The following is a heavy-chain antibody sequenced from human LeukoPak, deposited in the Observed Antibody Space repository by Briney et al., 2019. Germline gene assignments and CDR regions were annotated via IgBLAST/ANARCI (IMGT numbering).Heavy chain of an antibody. D-gene: IGHD2-2*01. CDR1: VYTFTNFY. CDR2: MNPNSGDT. V-gene: IGHV1-2*02. J-gene: IGHJ4*02. Sequence: ASVKVSCKASVYTFTNFYIHWVRQAPGQGLEWMGWMNPNSGDTSYAREFQDRVTMTRDTSLSTAFMELSRLRSDDTAVYFCARRPINCIITNCYVDYWGQGTLVTVSS. CDR3: ARRPINCIITNCYVDY.